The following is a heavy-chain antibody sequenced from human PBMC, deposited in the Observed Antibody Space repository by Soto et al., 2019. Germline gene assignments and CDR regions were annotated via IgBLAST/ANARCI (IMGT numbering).Heavy chain of an antibody. CDR2: FYSSGSI. J-gene: IGHJ5*02. D-gene: IGHD6-19*01. Sequence: LQESGPGLVKPSQTLSLTCFVSGYSISAGGYYWSWIRHHPGKGLEWIGSFYSSGSIIYNPSLRSRVSISGDTSSNQVSMSLASVTAADTARYCCARMYSSGSGWFHPWGQGTLVTVSS. CDR3: ARMYSSGSGWFHP. V-gene: IGHV4-31*03. CDR1: GYSISAGGYY.